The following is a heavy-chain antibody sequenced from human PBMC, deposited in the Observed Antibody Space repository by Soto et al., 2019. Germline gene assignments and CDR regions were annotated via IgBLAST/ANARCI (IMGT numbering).Heavy chain of an antibody. CDR2: ISYDGSNK. CDR3: ARASRSAYSSSSSGGSYYYYGMDV. Sequence: GSLRLSCAASGFTFSSYAMHWVRQAPGKGLEWVAVISYDGSNKYYADSVKGRFTISRDNSKNTLYLQMNSLRAEDTAVYYCARASRSAYSSSSSGGSYYYYGMDVWGQGTTVTVSS. J-gene: IGHJ6*02. D-gene: IGHD6-6*01. CDR1: GFTFSSYA. V-gene: IGHV3-30-3*01.